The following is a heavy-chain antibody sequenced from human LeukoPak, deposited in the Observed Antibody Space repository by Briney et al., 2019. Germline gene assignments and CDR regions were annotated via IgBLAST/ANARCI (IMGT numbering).Heavy chain of an antibody. D-gene: IGHD6-13*01. J-gene: IGHJ4*02. CDR2: IYNSGST. V-gene: IGHV4-4*09. CDR1: GGSISSYY. CDR3: ARRAAVAGTWVFDY. Sequence: PSETLSLTCAVSGGSISSYYWSWIRQPSGKGLEWIGYIYNSGSTNYNPSLRSRVTISVDTSNNQFSLKLSSVTAADTAVYYCARRAAVAGTWVFDYWGQGTLVTVSS.